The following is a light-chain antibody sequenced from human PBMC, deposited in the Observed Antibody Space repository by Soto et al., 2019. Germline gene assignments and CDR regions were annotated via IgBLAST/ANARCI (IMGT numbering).Light chain of an antibody. V-gene: IGLV2-14*01. CDR2: DVT. CDR3: GSYTRSSTLG. CDR1: SSDVGAYNY. J-gene: IGLJ1*01. Sequence: QSVLTQPASVSGSPGQSVTICCTGTSSDVGAYNYVSWYQQHPGKVPKLMIYDVTNRPSGVSDRFSGSKSGNTASLTISGLQAEDEAEYYCGSYTRSSTLGFGTGTXVTVL.